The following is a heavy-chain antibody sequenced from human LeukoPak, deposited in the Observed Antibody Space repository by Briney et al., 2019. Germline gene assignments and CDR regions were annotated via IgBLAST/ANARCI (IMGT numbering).Heavy chain of an antibody. CDR3: ARGPLYYDILTGYSPYNWFDP. V-gene: IGHV4-4*07. CDR2: IYTSGST. CDR1: GGSISSYY. D-gene: IGHD3-9*01. Sequence: SETLSLTCTVSGGSISSYYWSWIRQPAGKGLEWIGRIYTSGSTNYNPSLKSRVTMSVDTSKNRFSLKLSSVTAADTAVYYCARGPLYYDILTGYSPYNWFDPWGQGTLVTVSS. J-gene: IGHJ5*02.